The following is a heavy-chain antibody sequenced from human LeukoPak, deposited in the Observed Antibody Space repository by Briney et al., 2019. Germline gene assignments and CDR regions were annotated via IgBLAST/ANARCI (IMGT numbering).Heavy chain of an antibody. CDR2: IYYSGST. D-gene: IGHD3-22*01. CDR1: GGSISSSSYY. V-gene: IGHV4-39*01. J-gene: IGHJ4*02. CDR3: ARHLKEYYYDSSGYSRGLVFDY. Sequence: SETLSLTCTVSGGSISSSSYYWGWIRQPPGKGLEWIGSIYYSGSTYYNPSLKSRVTISVDTSKNQFSLKLSSVTAADTAVYYCARHLKEYYYDSSGYSRGLVFDYWGQGTLVTVSS.